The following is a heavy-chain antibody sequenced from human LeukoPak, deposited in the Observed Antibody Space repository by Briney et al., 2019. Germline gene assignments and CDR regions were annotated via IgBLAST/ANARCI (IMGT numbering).Heavy chain of an antibody. V-gene: IGHV4-4*07. J-gene: IGHJ5*02. CDR2: IYTSGST. Sequence: SETLSLTCTVSGGSISSYYWSWIRQPAGKGLEWIGRIYTSGSTNYNPSLKSRVTMPVDTSKNQFSLKLSSVTAADTAVYYCARVTYYYDSSGYYFRWFDPWGQGTLVTVSS. D-gene: IGHD3-22*01. CDR1: GGSISSYY. CDR3: ARVTYYYDSSGYYFRWFDP.